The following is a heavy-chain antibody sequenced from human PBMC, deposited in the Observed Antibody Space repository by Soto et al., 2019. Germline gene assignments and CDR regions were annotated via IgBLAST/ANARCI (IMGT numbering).Heavy chain of an antibody. CDR1: GFIFTNFY. CDR2: ISPGGDIR. V-gene: IGHV3-11*01. Sequence: GGSLRLSCAASGFIFTNFYMTWIRQAPGKGLELVSYISPGGDIRNYVDSVKGRFTISRDNTNRLVYLHMNSLRAEDTAVYYCTRDPRITDFWGQGTLVTVSS. D-gene: IGHD3-16*01. CDR3: TRDPRITDF. J-gene: IGHJ4*02.